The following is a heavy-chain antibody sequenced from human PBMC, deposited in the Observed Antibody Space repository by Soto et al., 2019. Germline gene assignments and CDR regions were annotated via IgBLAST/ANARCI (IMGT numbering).Heavy chain of an antibody. CDR1: RFTFSSDW. CDR2: IDSGGRTT. V-gene: IGHV3-74*01. Sequence: PGGSLRLSCAASRFTFSSDWMHWFRQAPGKGLVWVSRIDSGGRTTTYADSVKGRFTISRDNSKNTLYLQMNSLRAEDTAVYYCAKARAAAGTKYYYYYYGMDVWGQGTTVTVSS. J-gene: IGHJ6*02. CDR3: AKARAAAGTKYYYYYYGMDV. D-gene: IGHD6-13*01.